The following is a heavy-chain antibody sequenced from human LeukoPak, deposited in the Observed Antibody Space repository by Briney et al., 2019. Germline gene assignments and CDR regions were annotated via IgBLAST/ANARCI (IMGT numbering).Heavy chain of an antibody. J-gene: IGHJ4*02. V-gene: IGHV4-59*01. CDR3: ARGIPLFDY. D-gene: IGHD2-21*01. CDR1: GGSISSYY. Sequence: KPSETLSLTCTVSGGSISSYYWSWIRQPPGKGLEWIGYIYYSGSTNYNPSLKSRVTISVDTSKNQFSLKLSSVTAADTAVYYCARGIPLFDYWGQGTLVTVSS. CDR2: IYYSGST.